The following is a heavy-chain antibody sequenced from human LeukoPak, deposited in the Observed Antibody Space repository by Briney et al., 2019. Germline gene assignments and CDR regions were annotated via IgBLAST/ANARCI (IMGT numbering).Heavy chain of an antibody. Sequence: PGGSLRLSCAASGFTFSSYEMNWVRQAPGKGLEWVSYISSSGSTIYYTDSVKGRFTISRDNAKNSLYLQMNSLRVEDTAVYYCARDSSSYYYYMDVWGKGTTVTVSS. CDR1: GFTFSSYE. V-gene: IGHV3-48*03. CDR3: ARDSSSYYYYMDV. CDR2: ISSSGSTI. J-gene: IGHJ6*03.